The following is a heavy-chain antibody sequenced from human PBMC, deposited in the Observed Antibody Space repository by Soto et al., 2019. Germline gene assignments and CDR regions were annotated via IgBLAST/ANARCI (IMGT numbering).Heavy chain of an antibody. CDR2: INHSGST. D-gene: IGHD2-8*02. CDR3: ARDKITGLFDY. V-gene: IGHV4-34*01. Sequence: SETLSLTCAVYGVSFSGYYWTWIRQPTGTGLEWIGEINHSGSTNYNPSLKSRVTISVDTSKNQFSLKLTSVTAADTAVYYCARDKITGLFDYWGQGTLVTVSS. CDR1: GVSFSGYY. J-gene: IGHJ4*02.